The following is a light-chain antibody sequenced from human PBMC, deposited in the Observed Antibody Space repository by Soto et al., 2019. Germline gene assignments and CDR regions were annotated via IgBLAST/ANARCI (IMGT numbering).Light chain of an antibody. CDR2: GAS. Sequence: ESVLTQSPGTLSWSPGERATLSCRASQSVIRTYIAWYQQNPGRAPRLLIYGASSRATGIPDRFSGSGSGTDVTLTISRLEPEDFAVYFCQQYGRSPPFTFGQGTKVEIK. CDR3: QQYGRSPPFT. V-gene: IGKV3-20*01. J-gene: IGKJ2*01. CDR1: QSVIRTY.